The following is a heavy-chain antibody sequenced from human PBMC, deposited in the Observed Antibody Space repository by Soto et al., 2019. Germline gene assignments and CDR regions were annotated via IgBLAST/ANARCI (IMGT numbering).Heavy chain of an antibody. D-gene: IGHD2-2*01. CDR3: ARDAARYCSSTSCPYDC. V-gene: IGHV3-21*01. CDR1: GFTFTSYS. CDR2: ISSSSSFI. J-gene: IGHJ4*02. Sequence: GGSLRLSCAASGFTFTSYSLNWVRQAPGKGLEWVSSISSSSSFIYYADSVKGRFTISRDNAKNSLYLQMNSLRAEDTAVYYCARDAARYCSSTSCPYDCWGQGTLVTVSS.